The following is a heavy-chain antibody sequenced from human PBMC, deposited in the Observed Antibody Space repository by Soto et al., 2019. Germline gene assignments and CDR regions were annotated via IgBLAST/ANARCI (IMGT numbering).Heavy chain of an antibody. CDR1: GFSLSSSGVS. CDR3: AHRPWGSSDPFHN. CDR2: INWVGDG. J-gene: IGHJ3*02. V-gene: IGHV2-5*02. Sequence: QITLEESGPTLVKPTETLTLTCTFSGFSLSSSGVSVGWIRQPPGKALEWLALINWVGDGRYSPSLKRRLTVTQVNSQNHVVLTVTNMDPVATATYYCAHRPWGSSDPFHNWCRGIMVTVSS. D-gene: IGHD7-27*01.